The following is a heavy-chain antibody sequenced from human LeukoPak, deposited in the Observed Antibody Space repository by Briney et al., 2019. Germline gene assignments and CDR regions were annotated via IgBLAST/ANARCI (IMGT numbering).Heavy chain of an antibody. V-gene: IGHV4-59*01. CDR1: GGSISSYY. CDR2: IYYSGST. J-gene: IGHJ5*02. D-gene: IGHD3-10*01. CDR3: ARYGSGSYRNWFDP. Sequence: SETLSLTCTVSGGSISSYYWSWIRQPPGKGLEWIGYIYYSGSTNYNPSLKSRVTISVDTSKNQFSLKLSSVTAADTAVYYCARYGSGSYRNWFDPWGQGTLVTVSS.